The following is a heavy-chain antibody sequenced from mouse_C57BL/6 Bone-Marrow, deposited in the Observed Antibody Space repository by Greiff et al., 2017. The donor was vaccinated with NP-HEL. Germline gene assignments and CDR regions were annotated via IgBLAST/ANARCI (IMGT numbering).Heavy chain of an antibody. V-gene: IGHV5-17*01. Sequence: EVKLVESGGGLVKPGGSLKLSCAASGFTFSDYGMHWVRQAPEKGLEWVAYISSGSSTIYYADTVKGRFTISSDNANNTLFLQMTSLRSEDTAMYYCASKLGRGYAMDYWGQGTSVTVSS. J-gene: IGHJ4*01. CDR1: GFTFSDYG. D-gene: IGHD4-1*01. CDR2: ISSGSSTI. CDR3: ASKLGRGYAMDY.